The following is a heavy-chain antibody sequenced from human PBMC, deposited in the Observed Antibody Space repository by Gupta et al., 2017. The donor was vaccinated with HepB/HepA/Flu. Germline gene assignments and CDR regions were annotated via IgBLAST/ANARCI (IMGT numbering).Heavy chain of an antibody. D-gene: IGHD1-20*01. Sequence: EVQLLESGGDLVQPGGSLRLSCAASGFSFSSYAMSWVRQAPGKGPEWVSEISGSGGNTYYADSVKGRFSISRDNSKSTLYLQMNSLKVEDTAVYYCAKDLTGTYGDYFDYWGQGTPVAVXA. CDR1: GFSFSSYA. CDR3: AKDLTGTYGDYFDY. V-gene: IGHV3-23*01. CDR2: ISGSGGNT. J-gene: IGHJ4*02.